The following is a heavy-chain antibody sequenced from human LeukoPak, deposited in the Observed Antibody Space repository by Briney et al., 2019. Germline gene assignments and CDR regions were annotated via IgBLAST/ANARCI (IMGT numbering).Heavy chain of an antibody. J-gene: IGHJ6*02. CDR1: GFTFSSYA. Sequence: GGSLRLSCAVSGFTFSSYAMSWVRQAPGKGLEWVAVISYDGSNKYYADSVKGRFTISRDNSKNTLYLQMNSLRAEDTAVYYCARVPRDDGMDVWGQGTTVTVSS. V-gene: IGHV3-30-3*01. CDR2: ISYDGSNK. CDR3: ARVPRDDGMDV.